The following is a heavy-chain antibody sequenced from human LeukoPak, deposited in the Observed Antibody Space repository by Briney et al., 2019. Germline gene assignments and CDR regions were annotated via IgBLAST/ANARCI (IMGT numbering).Heavy chain of an antibody. CDR3: ARDLKDDILTGYYSG. CDR2: ISSSSSYI. Sequence: GGSLRLSCAASGFTFSSYSMNWVHQAPGKGLEWVSSISSSSSYIYYADSVKGRFTISRDNAKNSLYLQMNSLRAEDTAVYYCARDLKDDILTGYYSGWGQGTLVTVSS. J-gene: IGHJ4*02. D-gene: IGHD3-9*01. CDR1: GFTFSSYS. V-gene: IGHV3-21*01.